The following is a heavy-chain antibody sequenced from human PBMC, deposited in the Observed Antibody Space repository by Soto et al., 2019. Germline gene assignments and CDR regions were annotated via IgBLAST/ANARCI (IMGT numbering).Heavy chain of an antibody. CDR1: GFTFDDYD. CDR3: ARGNSGCYDY. D-gene: IGHD5-12*01. CDR2: INWDSNSV. J-gene: IGHJ4*02. V-gene: IGHV3-9*01. Sequence: EVQLVESGGGLVQPGGSLRLSCLASGFTFDDYDMHWVRQAPGKGLEWVSGINWDSNSVGYADSVKGRFTISRDNAKNSLYLLMNTLRGEDTALYFCARGNSGCYDYWGQGTLVTVSS.